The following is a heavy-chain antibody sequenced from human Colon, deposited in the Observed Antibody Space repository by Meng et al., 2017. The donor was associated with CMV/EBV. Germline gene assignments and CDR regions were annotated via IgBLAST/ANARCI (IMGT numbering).Heavy chain of an antibody. Sequence: SETLSLTCNVSGYSISSGFYWGWIRQPPGRGLEWIAQIYHTGTTHYKPSLKTRVTMSVDKSKNQFSLALTAVTAADTAVYYCSRQARDWGPGTLVTVSS. CDR2: IYHTGTT. CDR1: GYSISSGFY. J-gene: IGHJ4*02. V-gene: IGHV4-38-2*02. CDR3: SRQARD.